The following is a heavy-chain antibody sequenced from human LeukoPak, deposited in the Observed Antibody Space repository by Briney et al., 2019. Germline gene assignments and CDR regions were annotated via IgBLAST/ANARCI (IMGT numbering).Heavy chain of an antibody. V-gene: IGHV3-48*04. CDR2: ISSSGSTI. J-gene: IGHJ3*02. CDR3: ARGLGERWLQSPDAFDI. D-gene: IGHD5-24*01. CDR1: GFTFSSYW. Sequence: GGSLRLSCAASGFTFSSYWMSWVRQAPGKGLEWVSYISSSGSTIYYADSVKGRFTISRDNAKNSLYLQMNSLRAEDTAVYYCARGLGERWLQSPDAFDIWGQGTMVTVSS.